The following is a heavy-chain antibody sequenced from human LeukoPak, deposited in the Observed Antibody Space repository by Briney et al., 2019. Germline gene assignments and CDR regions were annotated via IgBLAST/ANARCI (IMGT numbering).Heavy chain of an antibody. CDR3: ARVRVYGDFPGYYYGMDV. CDR2: IYYSGST. J-gene: IGHJ6*02. V-gene: IGHV4-59*01. Sequence: PSETLSLTCTVSGGSISNYYWSWIRQPPGKGLEWIGYIYYSGSTNYNPSLKSRVTISVDTSKNQFSLKLSSVTAADTAVYYCARVRVYGDFPGYYYGMDVWGQGTTVTVSS. CDR1: GGSISNYY. D-gene: IGHD4-17*01.